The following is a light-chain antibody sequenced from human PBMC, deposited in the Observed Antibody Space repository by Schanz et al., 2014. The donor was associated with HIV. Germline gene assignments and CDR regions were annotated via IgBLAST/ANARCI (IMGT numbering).Light chain of an antibody. V-gene: IGLV2-14*03. CDR3: NSYTRTSTPV. CDR2: DVN. CDR1: SSDIGAYNY. Sequence: QSALIQPASVSGSPGQSITISCTGTSSDIGAYNYLSWYQQHPGKAPKLMIYDVNIRPSGVSNRFSGSKSGNTASLTIYGLQAEDEADYYCNSYTRTSTPVFGGGTKLTVL. J-gene: IGLJ2*01.